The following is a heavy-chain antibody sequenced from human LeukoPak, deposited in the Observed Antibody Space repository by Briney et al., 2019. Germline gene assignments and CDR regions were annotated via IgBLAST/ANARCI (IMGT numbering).Heavy chain of an antibody. V-gene: IGHV3-7*01. J-gene: IGHJ4*02. CDR1: GFTFSSYW. D-gene: IGHD3-10*01. CDR3: ASNTMVRGVPIDY. Sequence: GGSLRLSCAASGFTFSSYWMSWVRQAPGKGLEWVANIKQDGSEKYYVDSVKGRLTISRDNAKNSLYLQMNSLRAEDTAVYYCASNTMVRGVPIDYWGQGTLVTVSS. CDR2: IKQDGSEK.